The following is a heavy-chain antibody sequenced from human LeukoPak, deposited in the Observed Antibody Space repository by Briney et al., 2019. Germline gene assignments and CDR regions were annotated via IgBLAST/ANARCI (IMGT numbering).Heavy chain of an antibody. CDR1: GFTFSSYG. Sequence: GGSLRLSCAASGFTFSSYGMHWVRQAPGKGLEWVAFIRYDGSNKYYADSVKGRFTISRDNSKNIPYLQMNSLRPEDTAVYYCARDWLILVRGVIITFPAYWGQGTLVTVSS. V-gene: IGHV3-30*02. D-gene: IGHD3-10*01. CDR2: IRYDGSNK. CDR3: ARDWLILVRGVIITFPAY. J-gene: IGHJ4*02.